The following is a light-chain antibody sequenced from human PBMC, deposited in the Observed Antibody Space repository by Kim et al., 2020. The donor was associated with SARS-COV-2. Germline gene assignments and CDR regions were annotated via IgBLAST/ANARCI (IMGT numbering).Light chain of an antibody. Sequence: QSVLTQPASVSGSPGQSITISCTGTSSDIGAYDYVSWYQQHPGKAPRLVIYEVSSRPSGVSNRFSGSKSGNTASLTISGLQAEDEADYYCNSYTSSSTLYVFGTGTKVTVL. J-gene: IGLJ1*01. CDR1: SSDIGAYDY. CDR3: NSYTSSSTLYV. CDR2: EVS. V-gene: IGLV2-14*01.